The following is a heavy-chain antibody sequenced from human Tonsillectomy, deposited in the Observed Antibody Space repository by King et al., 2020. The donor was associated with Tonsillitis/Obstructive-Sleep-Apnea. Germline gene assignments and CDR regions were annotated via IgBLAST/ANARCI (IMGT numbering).Heavy chain of an antibody. D-gene: IGHD6-19*01. CDR3: ARSIAVAGTRGWLDP. J-gene: IGHJ5*02. CDR2: SSPYNGNT. CDR1: GYTFTSYG. V-gene: IGHV1-18*01. Sequence: QLVQSGAEVKKPGASVKVSCKASGYTFTSYGITWVRQAPGQGLEWMGWSSPYNGNTNYAQKLQGRVTMTIDTSTSTAYMELRSLRSDDTAVYYCARSIAVAGTRGWLDPWGQGTLVTVSS.